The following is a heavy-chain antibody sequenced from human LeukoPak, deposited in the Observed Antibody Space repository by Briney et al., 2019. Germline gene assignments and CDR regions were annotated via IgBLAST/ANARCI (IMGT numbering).Heavy chain of an antibody. J-gene: IGHJ6*03. D-gene: IGHD2-2*01. CDR1: GCTFSSYW. CDR3: AKGAHPSIVVVPAATHHYMDV. CDR2: INSDGSST. Sequence: GGSLRLSCAASGCTFSSYWMHWVRQAPGKGLVWVSRINSDGSSTSYADSVKGRFTISRDNAKNTLYLQMNSLRAEDTAVYYCAKGAHPSIVVVPAATHHYMDVWGKGTTVTISS. V-gene: IGHV3-74*01.